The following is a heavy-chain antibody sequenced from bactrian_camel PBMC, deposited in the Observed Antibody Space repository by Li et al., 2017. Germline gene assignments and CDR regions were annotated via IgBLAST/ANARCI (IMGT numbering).Heavy chain of an antibody. J-gene: IGHJ4*01. CDR2: VSTGGRT. D-gene: IGHD6*01. V-gene: IGHV3S53*01. CDR1: GSSTC. Sequence: VQLVESGGGSVQAGGSLRLSCGYTGSSTCIGWFRQAPGKEREGVATVSTGGRTYYHDSVKGRFTISQDSAKNSVTLQMNNLKTEDTAVYYCAIGRCSIHDCGSAPRGQGTQVTVS.